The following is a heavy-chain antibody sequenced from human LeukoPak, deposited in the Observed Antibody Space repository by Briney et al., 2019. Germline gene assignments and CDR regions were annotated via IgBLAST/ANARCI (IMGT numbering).Heavy chain of an antibody. CDR2: IYSGGST. V-gene: IGHV3-66*01. Sequence: PGGSLRLSCAASGFTFSGYSMNWVRQAPGKGLEWVSVIYSGGSTYYADSVKGRFTISRDNSKNTLYLQMNSLRAEDTAVYYCARDMIYCSGGSCYPIYYYYYGMDVWGQGTTVTVSS. D-gene: IGHD2-15*01. CDR1: GFTFSGYS. CDR3: ARDMIYCSGGSCYPIYYYYYGMDV. J-gene: IGHJ6*02.